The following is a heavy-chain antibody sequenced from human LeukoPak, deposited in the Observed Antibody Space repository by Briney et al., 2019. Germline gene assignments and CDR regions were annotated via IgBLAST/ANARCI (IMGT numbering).Heavy chain of an antibody. CDR3: AGGRTDIVVVPATLRNYYFDY. Sequence: SVKVSCKASGGTFSSYDISWVRQAPGQGLEWMGGIMPMFGKANYAQKFQGRVTTTADKATSTAYMEPSSLRSEDTAVYYCAGGRTDIVVVPATLRNYYFDYWGQGTLVTVSS. CDR2: IMPMFGKA. D-gene: IGHD2-2*01. V-gene: IGHV1-69*06. J-gene: IGHJ4*02. CDR1: GGTFSSYD.